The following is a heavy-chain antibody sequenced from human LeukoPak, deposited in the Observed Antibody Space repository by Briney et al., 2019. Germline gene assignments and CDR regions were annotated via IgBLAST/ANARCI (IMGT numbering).Heavy chain of an antibody. CDR1: GVSCRSVD. V-gene: IGHV3-21*01. CDR2: ISSSRSYI. J-gene: IGHJ4*02. CDR3: ARDLIDFWSGYYYYFDY. Sequence: GSLRRPWATSGVSCRSVDLGWRRIAKKKGLEWVSSISSSRSYIYYADSVKGRFTISRDNATKSLYLKTNGLTAEDTAVYYCARDLIDFWSGYYYYFDYWGQGTLVTVSS. D-gene: IGHD3-3*01.